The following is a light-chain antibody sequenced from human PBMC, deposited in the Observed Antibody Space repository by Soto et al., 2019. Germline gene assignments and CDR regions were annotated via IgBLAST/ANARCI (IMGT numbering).Light chain of an antibody. J-gene: IGKJ5*01. CDR2: GAS. Sequence: EIVMTQSPATLSVSPGERVTLSCRASQSVTSDLAWYQQRPGQAPRLLIYGASTRATGIPARFSGSGSGTEFTLTISSLQPEDFAVYYCQQSSNWPPEITFGQGTRLEIK. CDR3: QQSSNWPPEIT. CDR1: QSVTSD. V-gene: IGKV3-15*01.